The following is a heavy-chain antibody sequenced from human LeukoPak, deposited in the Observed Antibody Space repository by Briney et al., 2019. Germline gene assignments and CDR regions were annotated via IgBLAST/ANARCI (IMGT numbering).Heavy chain of an antibody. D-gene: IGHD2-8*01. CDR3: AKDRCSNGVGCYYYYMDV. CDR2: ISYDGSNK. Sequence: GGSLRLSCAASGFTFSSYVMHWVRQAPGKGLEWVALISYDGSNKYYADSVKGRFTISRDNSKNTLYLQMNSLRAEDTAVYYCAKDRCSNGVGCYYYYMDVWGKGTTVTISS. CDR1: GFTFSSYV. V-gene: IGHV3-30*04. J-gene: IGHJ6*03.